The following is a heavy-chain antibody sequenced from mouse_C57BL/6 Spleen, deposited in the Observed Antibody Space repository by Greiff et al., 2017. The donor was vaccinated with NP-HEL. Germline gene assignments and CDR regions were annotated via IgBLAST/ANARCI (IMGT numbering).Heavy chain of an antibody. CDR2: ISSGGDYI. J-gene: IGHJ4*01. CDR1: GFTFSSYA. CDR3: TRGGYPYAMDY. V-gene: IGHV5-9-1*02. D-gene: IGHD2-2*01. Sequence: EVMLVESGEGLVKPGGSLKLSCAASGFTFSSYAMSWVRQTPEKRLEWVAYISSGGDYIYYADTVKGRFTISRDNARNPLYLQMSSLKSEDTAMYYCTRGGYPYAMDYWGQGTSVTVSS.